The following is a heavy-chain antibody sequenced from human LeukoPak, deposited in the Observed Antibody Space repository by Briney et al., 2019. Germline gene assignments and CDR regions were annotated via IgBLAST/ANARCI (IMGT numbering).Heavy chain of an antibody. CDR3: ATATLINYYGSGSYSY. V-gene: IGHV1-24*01. J-gene: IGHJ4*02. Sequence: GASVKVSCKVSGYTLTELSMHWVRQAPGKVLEWMGGFDPEDGETIYAQKFQCRVTMTEDTSTDTAYMELSSLRSEDTAVYYCATATLINYYGSGSYSYWGQGTLVTVSS. CDR2: FDPEDGET. CDR1: GYTLTELS. D-gene: IGHD3-10*01.